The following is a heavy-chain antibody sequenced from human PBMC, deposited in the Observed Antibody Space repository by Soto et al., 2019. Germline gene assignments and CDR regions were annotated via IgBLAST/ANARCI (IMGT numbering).Heavy chain of an antibody. D-gene: IGHD3-16*02. J-gene: IGHJ4*02. Sequence: QITLKEPGPTLVEPTQTLTLTCSFSGFSLASTGVAVGWIRQSPGKPLEWLALTYWDNDYRYNPSLKSRLTLTRDTSKAQVVLTMTNMDPVDTGTYYCAYRRRYPTTYSDYWGQGTLVTVSS. CDR2: TYWDNDY. CDR3: AYRRRYPTTYSDY. V-gene: IGHV2-5*02. CDR1: GFSLASTGVA.